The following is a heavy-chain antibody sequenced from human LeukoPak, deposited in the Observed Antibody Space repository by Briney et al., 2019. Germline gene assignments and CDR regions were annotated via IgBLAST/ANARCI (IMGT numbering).Heavy chain of an antibody. CDR2: ISTFNGNT. J-gene: IGHJ4*02. CDR1: GYSFTTYT. CDR3: AREGTVMAHNGPSSDY. V-gene: IGHV1-18*04. Sequence: ASVKVSCKASGYSFTTYTISWMRQSPGQGLEWMGWISTFNGNTHYAQKYEGRLTLTTDTSTSTVYMELTNLRSDDTAVYYCAREGTVMAHNGPSSDYWGQGTLVTVSS. D-gene: IGHD3-16*01.